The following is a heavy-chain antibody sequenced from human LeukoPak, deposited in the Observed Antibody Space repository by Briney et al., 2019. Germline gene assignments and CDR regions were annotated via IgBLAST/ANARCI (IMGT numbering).Heavy chain of an antibody. D-gene: IGHD2-15*01. CDR2: IRSKPSSYTT. Sequence: GGSLRLSCAASGFEFSGFYIHWLRQASGRGLEWVGLIRSKPSSYTTVYAASVKGRFTISRDDSKNTTYLQMNSLKAEDTAVYYCTRQHCSGGSCSYVDYWGQGTLVTVSS. J-gene: IGHJ4*02. CDR1: GFEFSGFY. CDR3: TRQHCSGGSCSYVDY. V-gene: IGHV3-73*01.